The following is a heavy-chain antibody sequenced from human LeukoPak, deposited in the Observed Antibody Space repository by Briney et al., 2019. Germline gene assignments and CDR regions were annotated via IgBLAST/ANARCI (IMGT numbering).Heavy chain of an antibody. V-gene: IGHV4-39*01. CDR2: IYYSGST. CDR3: ARAPNRYMITFGGVIVTGYFDY. D-gene: IGHD3-16*02. J-gene: IGHJ4*02. Sequence: PSETLSLTCAVSGGSISSNSYYWGWIRQPPGKGLEWIGSIYYSGSTYYNPSLKSRVTISVDTSKNQFSLKLSSVTAADTAVYYCARAPNRYMITFGGVIVTGYFDYWGQGTLVTVSS. CDR1: GGSISSNSYY.